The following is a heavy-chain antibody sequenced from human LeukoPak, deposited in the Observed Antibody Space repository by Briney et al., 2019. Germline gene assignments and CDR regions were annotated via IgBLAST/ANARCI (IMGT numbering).Heavy chain of an antibody. CDR2: IYYSGST. D-gene: IGHD2-2*03. J-gene: IGHJ5*02. CDR1: GGSISSYY. CDR3: ARVWIAGGPTDP. V-gene: IGHV4-59*01. Sequence: SETLSLTCTVSGGSISSYYWSWIRQPPGKGLEWIGYIYYSGSTNYNPSLKSRVTISVDTSKNQFSLKPSSVTAADTAVYYCARVWIAGGPTDPWGQGTLVTVSS.